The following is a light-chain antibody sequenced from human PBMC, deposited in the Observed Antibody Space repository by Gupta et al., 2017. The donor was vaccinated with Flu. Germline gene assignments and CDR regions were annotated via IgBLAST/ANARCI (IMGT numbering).Light chain of an antibody. V-gene: IGLV2-18*02. Sequence: SVTISCAGTGSDIGMYNRVSWDQQSPGAAPKLIISEVRRRPAGVPDRLFGSKSGNTASLTISGRQPEDEADYYCSSYTNYDTWVFGGGTKLTVL. CDR2: EVR. CDR3: SSYTNYDTWV. J-gene: IGLJ3*02. CDR1: GSDIGMYNR.